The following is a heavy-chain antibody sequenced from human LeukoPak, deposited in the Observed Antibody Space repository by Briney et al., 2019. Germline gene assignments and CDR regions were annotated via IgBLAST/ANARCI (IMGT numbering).Heavy chain of an antibody. V-gene: IGHV1-2*06. CDR2: INPYSGDT. D-gene: IGHD6-13*01. CDR3: ARDQGSLTRSWYTGY. J-gene: IGHJ4*02. CDR1: GYTFTGYH. Sequence: ASVKVSCKASGYTFTGYHIHWVRQAPGQGLEWMGRINPYSGDTNFAQKFQGRVTMTRDTSITTAYMDLSSPTPDDTAVYFCARDQGSLTRSWYTGYWGQGTQVTVSS.